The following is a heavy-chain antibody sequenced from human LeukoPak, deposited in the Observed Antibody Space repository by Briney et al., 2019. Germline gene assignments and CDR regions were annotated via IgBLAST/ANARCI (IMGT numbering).Heavy chain of an antibody. CDR1: GFSLTDYY. CDR2: ISSSGTTT. Sequence: GGSLRLSCAASGFSLTDYYMTWMRQAPGKGLEWVSYISSSGTTTYYADSVKGRFTISRDIARKSLYLQMNSLRAEDTAVYYCARAPSYDFWSGPLVGYMDVWGKGTTVTVSS. V-gene: IGHV3-11*04. J-gene: IGHJ6*03. D-gene: IGHD3-3*01. CDR3: ARAPSYDFWSGPLVGYMDV.